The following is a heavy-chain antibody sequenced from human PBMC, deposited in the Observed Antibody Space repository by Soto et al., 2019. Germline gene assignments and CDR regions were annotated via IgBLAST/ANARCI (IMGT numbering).Heavy chain of an antibody. CDR1: GGTLSRFISYP. V-gene: IGHV1-69*06. CDR3: ARRDTSGFLRYFDN. CDR2: IVPNIGTV. J-gene: IGHJ4*02. Sequence: QVQLVQCGAEVKKPGSSVKVSCEASGGTLSRFISYPINWVRQAPGQGLEWMGGIVPNIGTVNYAQKFQGRLTITADKSTGTAYMELSNLRSEDTALYYCARRDTSGFLRYFDNWGQGTLVTVSS. D-gene: IGHD3-3*01.